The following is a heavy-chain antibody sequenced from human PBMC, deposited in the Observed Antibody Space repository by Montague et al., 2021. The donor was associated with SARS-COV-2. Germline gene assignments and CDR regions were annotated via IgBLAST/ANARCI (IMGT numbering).Heavy chain of an antibody. V-gene: IGHV3-48*03. Sequence: SLRLSCAASGFTFSNYDMNWVRQAPGKGPEWISYISTSAYTTSYAGSVKGRFTISRGNGKNSLYLQMNSPRVEDTAVYYCTRDYRSIVGDGLDIWGQGTKVTVSS. D-gene: IGHD3-16*02. CDR1: GFTFSNYD. CDR2: ISTSAYTT. J-gene: IGHJ3*02. CDR3: TRDYRSIVGDGLDI.